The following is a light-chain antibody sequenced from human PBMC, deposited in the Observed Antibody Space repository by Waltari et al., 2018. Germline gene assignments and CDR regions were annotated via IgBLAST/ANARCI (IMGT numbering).Light chain of an antibody. CDR1: NIGGYS. J-gene: IGLJ2*01. CDR2: YDN. Sequence: SYVLTQPPSVSVAPGETSRITCGGDNIGGYSVHWYQQKPGQAPVLVLYYDNDRPSGIPERFSGSNVGNTATLTSSRVEAGDEADYYCQVSDSTTDLVIFGGGTKLTVL. CDR3: QVSDSTTDLVI. V-gene: IGLV3-21*04.